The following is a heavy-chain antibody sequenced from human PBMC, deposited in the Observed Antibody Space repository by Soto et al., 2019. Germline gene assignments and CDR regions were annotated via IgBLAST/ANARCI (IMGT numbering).Heavy chain of an antibody. CDR3: ARMASFGTLNGFDP. CDR2: MNPGSGKT. V-gene: IGHV1-8*02. CDR1: GYTFINYD. J-gene: IGHJ5*02. Sequence: QVQLVQSGAEVKEPGASVRVSCTASGYTFINYDISWVRQATGKGLEWMGWMNPGSGKTGYSNKFHGIFTMTRDASTSTAHLGLSSLTPEDTAVYYCARMASFGTLNGFDPWGQGTLVTVSS. D-gene: IGHD3-16*01.